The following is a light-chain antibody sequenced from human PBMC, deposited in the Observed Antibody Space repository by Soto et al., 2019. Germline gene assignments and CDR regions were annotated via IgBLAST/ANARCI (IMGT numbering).Light chain of an antibody. Sequence: QSVLTQPPSVSGAPGQRVTISCTGSSSNIGAGYDVHWYQHLPGTAPKLLIYGNTDRPSGVPDRFSGSKSGSSASLAITGLQTEDEAHYYCQSYDSSLRDVFGTGTQLTVL. CDR3: QSYDSSLRDV. V-gene: IGLV1-40*01. J-gene: IGLJ1*01. CDR2: GNT. CDR1: SSNIGAGYD.